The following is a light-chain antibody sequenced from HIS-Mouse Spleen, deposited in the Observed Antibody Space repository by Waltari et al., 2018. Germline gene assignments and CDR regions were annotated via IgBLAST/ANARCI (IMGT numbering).Light chain of an antibody. J-gene: IGLJ2*01. CDR3: YSTDSSGNHKEV. V-gene: IGLV3-10*01. Sequence: SYELTQPPSVSVSPGQTARITCSGDALPKKYAYWYQQKSGQAPVLVIYEDSKRPSGIHERFSGSSSGTMATLTISGAQVEDEADYYCYSTDSSGNHKEVFGGGTKLTVL. CDR2: EDS. CDR1: ALPKKY.